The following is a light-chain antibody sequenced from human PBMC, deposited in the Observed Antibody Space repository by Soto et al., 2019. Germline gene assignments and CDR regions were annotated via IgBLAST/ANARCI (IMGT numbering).Light chain of an antibody. CDR2: DVT. V-gene: IGLV2-14*01. CDR3: SSYTASSTWV. J-gene: IGLJ3*02. CDR1: SSDVGGYNY. Sequence: QSVLTQPASVSGSPGQSITISCTGTSSDVGGYNYVSWYQQHPGKAPKLMIYDVTNRPSGASDRFSGSKSGNTASLTISGLQAEDEADYYCSSYTASSTWVFGGGTKVTVL.